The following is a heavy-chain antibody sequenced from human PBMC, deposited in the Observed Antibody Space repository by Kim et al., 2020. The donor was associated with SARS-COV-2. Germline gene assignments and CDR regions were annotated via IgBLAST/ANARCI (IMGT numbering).Heavy chain of an antibody. CDR1: GGTFSSYA. D-gene: IGHD6-25*01. CDR3: ARGPHRLQGNKLLDY. CDR2: IIPIFGTA. J-gene: IGHJ4*02. Sequence: SVKVSCKASGGTFSSYAISWVRQAPGQGLEWMGGIIPIFGTANYAQKFQGRVTITADESTSTAYMELSSLRSEDTAVYYCARGPHRLQGNKLLDYWGQGTLVTVSS. V-gene: IGHV1-69*13.